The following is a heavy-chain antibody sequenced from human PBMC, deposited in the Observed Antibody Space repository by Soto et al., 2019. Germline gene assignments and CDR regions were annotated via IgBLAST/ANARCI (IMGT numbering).Heavy chain of an antibody. Sequence: HITLKESGPTLVKPTQTLTLTCIFSGFSFSADGVGVGWIRQPPGKTLEWLALIYWDDDTRYRPSLKSRLTITKDFSKNQVVLTMTNMDPLDTATYYCAPAFGGTSWSNDAFDVWGQGTVVTVSS. J-gene: IGHJ3*01. CDR3: APAFGGTSWSNDAFDV. CDR2: IYWDDDT. CDR1: GFSFSADGVG. D-gene: IGHD3-16*01. V-gene: IGHV2-5*02.